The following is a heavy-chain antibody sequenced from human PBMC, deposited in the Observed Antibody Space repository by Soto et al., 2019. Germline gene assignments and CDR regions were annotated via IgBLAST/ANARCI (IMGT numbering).Heavy chain of an antibody. D-gene: IGHD1-26*01. CDR1: GYTFTSYD. V-gene: IGHV1-8*01. CDR3: ARISSGRRRADY. J-gene: IGHJ4*02. CDR2: TNPNSGNS. Sequence: QVQLVQSGAEVKKPGASVKVSCKASGYTFTSYDINWVRKATGQGLEWMGWTNPNSGNSGYAQKFQGRVTMTRNTSLSTAYMELSSLRSEDTAVYYCARISSGRRRADYWGQGTLVTVSS.